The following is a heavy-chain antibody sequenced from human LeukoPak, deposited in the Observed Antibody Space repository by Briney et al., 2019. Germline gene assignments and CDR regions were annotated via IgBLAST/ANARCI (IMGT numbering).Heavy chain of an antibody. Sequence: PGGSLRLSCATSGFTFNSFGMHWVRQAPGKGLEWVAVIWNDGSNKAYAESVKGRFTISRDNSKNTLFLRMSGLRAEDTAVYYCARSAHIEVGTAPPPDYWGQGTLVTVTS. CDR3: ARSAHIEVGTAPPPDY. CDR2: IWNDGSNK. CDR1: GFTFNSFG. V-gene: IGHV3-33*01. J-gene: IGHJ4*02. D-gene: IGHD2-21*02.